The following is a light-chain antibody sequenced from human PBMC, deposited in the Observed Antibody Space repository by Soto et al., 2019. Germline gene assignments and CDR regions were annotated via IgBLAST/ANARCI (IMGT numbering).Light chain of an antibody. V-gene: IGKV3-20*01. J-gene: IGKJ1*01. CDR1: QSLSTNY. CDR2: GAS. CDR3: QQYGDSTPT. Sequence: EIVLTQSPGTLSLSPGERATLSCRASQSLSTNYLAWYQRKPGQAPRLLIYGASSRATDIPRRFSGCGSGTDFTLSITRLEPEDFAVYYCQQYGDSTPTFGQGTKVEIK.